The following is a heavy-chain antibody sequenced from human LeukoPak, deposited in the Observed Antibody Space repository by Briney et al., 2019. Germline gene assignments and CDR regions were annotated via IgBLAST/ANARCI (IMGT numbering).Heavy chain of an antibody. CDR1: GYTYPDYY. J-gene: IGHJ3*02. Sequence: GASVNVSCKASGYTYPDYYMHWVRQAPAQGLEGMGWINPVSGVTNYPQKCQGRVTMTRDTSSSTAYMQLIRLRSDETAVYYCARGCSFDIWGQGTMVTVS. CDR3: ARGCSFDI. CDR2: INPVSGVT. V-gene: IGHV1-2*02.